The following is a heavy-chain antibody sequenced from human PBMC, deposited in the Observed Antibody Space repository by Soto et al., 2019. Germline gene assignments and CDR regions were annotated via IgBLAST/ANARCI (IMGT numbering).Heavy chain of an antibody. V-gene: IGHV3-23*01. CDR3: AKADTGWFAP. CDR1: GFTFGQFV. J-gene: IGHJ5*02. D-gene: IGHD3-10*01. Sequence: PGGSLRLSCAASGFTFGQFVMTWVRRAPGKGLEWVSTITGSSGSTTYTESVKGRFTISRDNSKNSLYLQMNNLRADDTAIYYCAKADTGWFAPWGRGTLVTVSS. CDR2: ITGSSGST.